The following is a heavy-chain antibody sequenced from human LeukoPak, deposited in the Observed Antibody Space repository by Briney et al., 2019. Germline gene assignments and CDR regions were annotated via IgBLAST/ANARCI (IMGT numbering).Heavy chain of an antibody. D-gene: IGHD3-3*01. CDR2: ISGSGGST. CDR3: AKDVLRFLEWPYYFDY. CDR1: GFTFSSYA. V-gene: IGHV3-23*01. J-gene: IGHJ4*02. Sequence: PGGSLRLSCAASGFTFSSYAMSWVRQAPGKGLEWVSAISGSGGSTYYADSVKGRFTISRVNSKNTLYLQMNSLRAEDTAVYYCAKDVLRFLEWPYYFDYWGQGTLVTVSS.